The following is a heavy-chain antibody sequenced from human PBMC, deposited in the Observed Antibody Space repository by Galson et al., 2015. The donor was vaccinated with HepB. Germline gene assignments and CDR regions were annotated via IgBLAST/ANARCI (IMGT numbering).Heavy chain of an antibody. J-gene: IGHJ3*02. CDR2: ISYDENKK. CDR1: GFTFSSFG. Sequence: SLRLSCAASGFTFSSFGMHWVRQAPGKGLEWVAIISYDENKKYYADSVKGRFTISRDNSKNTLYLQINSLRAEDTAVYYCAIDLLGYCSGGKCYTDAFDIWGQGTMVTVSS. D-gene: IGHD2-15*01. CDR3: AIDLLGYCSGGKCYTDAFDI. V-gene: IGHV3-30*03.